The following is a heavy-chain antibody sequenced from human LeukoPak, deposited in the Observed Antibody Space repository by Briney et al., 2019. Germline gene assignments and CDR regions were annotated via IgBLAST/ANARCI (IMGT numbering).Heavy chain of an antibody. D-gene: IGHD2-15*01. V-gene: IGHV3-48*01. CDR3: ARARSGGSCYSGGLFDY. CDR2: ISSSSSTI. CDR1: GFTFSSYS. Sequence: PGGSLRLSCAASGFTFSSYSMTWVRQAPGEGLEWVSYISSSSSTIYYADSVKGRFTISRDNAKNSLYLQMNSLRAEDTAVYYCARARSGGSCYSGGLFDYWGQGTLVTVSS. J-gene: IGHJ4*02.